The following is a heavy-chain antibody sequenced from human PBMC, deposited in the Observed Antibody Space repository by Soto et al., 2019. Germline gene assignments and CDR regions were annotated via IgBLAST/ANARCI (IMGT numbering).Heavy chain of an antibody. CDR2: IYDTGISGYTPST. CDR3: ARGEDAFFYYGLDV. V-gene: IGHV4-59*01. CDR1: GGSITASY. Sequence: SETLSLTCTVSGGSITASYWSWIRRAPGKGLEWIAYIYDTGISGYTPSTSYNPSLKSRVTMSVDTSKSQFSLKLTSVTAADTALYYCARGEDAFFYYGLDVWGQGITVTVSS. J-gene: IGHJ6*02.